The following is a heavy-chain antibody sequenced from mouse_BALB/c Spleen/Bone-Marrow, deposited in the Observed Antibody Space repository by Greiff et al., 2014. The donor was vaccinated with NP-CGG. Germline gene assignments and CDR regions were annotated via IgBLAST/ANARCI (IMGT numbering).Heavy chain of an antibody. J-gene: IGHJ4*01. CDR3: TRDPYYYGSRNYEAIDY. Sequence: VQLKESGTVLARPGASVKMSCKASGYTFTSYWMHWVKQRPGQGLEWIGAIYPGSSGTSYNQKFKGKAKLTAVKSTSTAYMELSSLSKEVSAVYYGTRDPYYYGSRNYEAIDYWGQGTSLTVSS. D-gene: IGHD1-1*01. V-gene: IGHV1-5*01. CDR2: IYPGSSGT. CDR1: GYTFTSYW.